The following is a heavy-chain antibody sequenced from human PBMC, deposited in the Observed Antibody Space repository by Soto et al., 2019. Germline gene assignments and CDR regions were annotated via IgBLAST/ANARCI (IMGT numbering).Heavy chain of an antibody. D-gene: IGHD1-20*01. V-gene: IGHV3-21*01. CDR1: GIPLTDDL. CDR3: ASGDSIIIPGVSDV. J-gene: IGHJ4*02. CDR2: VSKSDYT. Sequence: GIPLTDDLRTCGRHVPVKGQEWVSSVSKSDYTYYSDSVKGRFTISRDNATNTVSLQMNTLRAEDTAVFYCASGDSIIIPGVSDVWGQGALVTVSS.